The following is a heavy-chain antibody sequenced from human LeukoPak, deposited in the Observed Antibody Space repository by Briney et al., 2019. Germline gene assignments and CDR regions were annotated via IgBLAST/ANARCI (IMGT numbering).Heavy chain of an antibody. V-gene: IGHV3-7*01. CDR2: IKRDGSEK. CDR3: ARAFSTAMVTFYYYYGMDV. CDR1: GFTFSSYS. Sequence: GGSLRLSCAASGFTFSSYSMSWVRQAPGKGLEWVANIKRDGSEKYYVDSVKGRFTISRDNAKNSLYLQMNSLRAEDTAVYYCARAFSTAMVTFYYYYGMDVWGQGTTVTVSS. D-gene: IGHD5-18*01. J-gene: IGHJ6*02.